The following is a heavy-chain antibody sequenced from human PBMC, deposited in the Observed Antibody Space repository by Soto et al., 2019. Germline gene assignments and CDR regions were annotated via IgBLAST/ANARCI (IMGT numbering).Heavy chain of an antibody. Sequence: GGPLRLSYPASGFTFSGSAMHWVRQASGKGLEWVGRIRSKANSYATAYAASVKGRFTISRDDSKNTAYLQMNSLKTEDTAVYYCTSRDSSPGISWGQGTLVTVSS. D-gene: IGHD3-22*01. J-gene: IGHJ5*02. V-gene: IGHV3-73*01. CDR3: TSRDSSPGIS. CDR1: GFTFSGSA. CDR2: IRSKANSYAT.